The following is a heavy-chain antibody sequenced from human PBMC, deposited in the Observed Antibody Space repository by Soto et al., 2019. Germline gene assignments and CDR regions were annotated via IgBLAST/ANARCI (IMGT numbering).Heavy chain of an antibody. CDR1: GGSIRSGGYY. J-gene: IGHJ4*02. CDR2: ISYSGTT. CDR3: ARRIGIAGLFDF. D-gene: IGHD6-13*01. Sequence: SETLSLTCTVSGGSIRSGGYYWSWIRQHPGKGLEWIGYISYSGTTYYNPSLESRVTISADTSKNQFSLKMISVTAADTAVYYCARRIGIAGLFDFWGQGTLVTVSS. V-gene: IGHV4-31*03.